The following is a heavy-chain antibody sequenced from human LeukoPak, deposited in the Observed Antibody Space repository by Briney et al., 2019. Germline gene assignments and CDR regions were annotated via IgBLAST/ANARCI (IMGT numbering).Heavy chain of an antibody. Sequence: GGSLRLSCAASGFTFSSYSMNWVRQAPGKGLEWVPYISSSSGTIYYADSVKGRFTISRDNAKNSLYLQMNSLRAEDTAVYYCARVYYDSSGYYYLAPYYYYYMDVWGKGTTVTVSS. CDR1: GFTFSSYS. V-gene: IGHV3-48*01. D-gene: IGHD3-22*01. CDR3: ARVYYDSSGYYYLAPYYYYYMDV. CDR2: ISSSSGTI. J-gene: IGHJ6*03.